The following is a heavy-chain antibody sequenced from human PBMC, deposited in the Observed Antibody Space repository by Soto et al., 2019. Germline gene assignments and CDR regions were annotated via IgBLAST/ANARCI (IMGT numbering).Heavy chain of an antibody. CDR2: ISGSGATV. D-gene: IGHD1-1*01. Sequence: EVQLLASGGGLVQPGGSLRLSCEASGFSFDSYAMTWVRQAPGKGLEWVSIISGSGATVYYADSAKGRFSISRDNFQRTLWLHMDSLGVADTAIYYCAKDSTVEPQGYFGYWGQGTLVTVSS. CDR3: AKDSTVEPQGYFGY. CDR1: GFSFDSYA. V-gene: IGHV3-23*01. J-gene: IGHJ4*02.